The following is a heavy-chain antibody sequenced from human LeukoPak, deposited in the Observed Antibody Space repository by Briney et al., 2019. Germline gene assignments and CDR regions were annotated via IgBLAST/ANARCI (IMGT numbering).Heavy chain of an antibody. CDR3: ASFGRAGTLTDNWFDP. D-gene: IGHD6-19*01. Sequence: SETLSLTCTVSGGSISSSSYYWGWIRQPPGKGLEWIGSIYYSGSTYYNPSLKSRVTISVDTSKNQFSLKLSSVTAADTAVYYCASFGRAGTLTDNWFDPWGQGTLVTVSS. V-gene: IGHV4-39*07. J-gene: IGHJ5*02. CDR1: GGSISSSSYY. CDR2: IYYSGST.